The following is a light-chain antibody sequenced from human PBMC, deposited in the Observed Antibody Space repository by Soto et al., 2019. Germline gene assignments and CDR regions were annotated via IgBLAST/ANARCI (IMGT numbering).Light chain of an antibody. CDR2: AAS. Sequence: QMTQSPASLSSSLWYMFTITFRASQGIRNDLGWYQQKPGKAPKLLISAASSLQSGVPSRFSGSGSGTDFTLTINSLQPEDFATYYCQQSFSTPSITFGQGTRLQT. J-gene: IGKJ5*01. V-gene: IGKV1-39*01. CDR1: QGIRND. CDR3: QQSFSTPSIT.